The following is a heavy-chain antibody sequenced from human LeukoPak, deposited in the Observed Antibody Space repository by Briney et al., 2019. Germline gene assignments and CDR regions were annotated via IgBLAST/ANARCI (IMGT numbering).Heavy chain of an antibody. CDR3: ASTLFRERNFDY. Sequence: GGSLRLSCAASGFTFSSYAMHWVRQAPGKGPEWVAVISYDGSNKYYADSVKGRFTISRDNSKNTLYLQMNSLRAEDTAVYYCASTLFRERNFDYWGQGTLVTVSS. CDR2: ISYDGSNK. V-gene: IGHV3-30-3*01. CDR1: GFTFSSYA. D-gene: IGHD3-10*01. J-gene: IGHJ4*02.